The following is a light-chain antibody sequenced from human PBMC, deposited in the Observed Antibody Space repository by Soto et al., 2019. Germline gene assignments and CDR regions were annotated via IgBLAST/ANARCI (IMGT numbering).Light chain of an antibody. CDR3: QQSHSSPLS. V-gene: IGKV1-39*01. Sequence: IQMTQSPSSLSASVGDRVTITCRASQSISRNLNWYQQKPGKAPELLIYTASNSQSGVPSRFSGSGSGTDFALTISSLQPEDSAVYYCQQSHSSPLSFGGGTKVEFK. CDR1: QSISRN. CDR2: TAS. J-gene: IGKJ4*01.